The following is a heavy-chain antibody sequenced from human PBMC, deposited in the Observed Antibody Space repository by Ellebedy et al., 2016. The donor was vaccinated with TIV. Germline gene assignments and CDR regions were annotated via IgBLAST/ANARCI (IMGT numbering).Heavy chain of an antibody. CDR3: VRNVMIFTFDKWYADL. D-gene: IGHD3/OR15-3a*01. CDR2: IYYDGNT. J-gene: IGHJ2*01. CDR1: GGSITSAPYY. Sequence: SETLSLTCTASGGSITSAPYYWGWVRQPPGKGLEWVGTIYYDGNTYYNPSLKSRVSISVDTSKNQFSLELNSVTAADTAIYYCVRNVMIFTFDKWYADLWGRGTLVTVSS. V-gene: IGHV4-39*01.